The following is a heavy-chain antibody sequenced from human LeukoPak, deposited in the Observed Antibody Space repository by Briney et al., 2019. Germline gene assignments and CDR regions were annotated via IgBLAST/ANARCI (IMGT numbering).Heavy chain of an antibody. Sequence: PGGSLRLSCAASGFTFSSYSMNWVRQAPGKGLEWVSSISSSSSYIYYADSVKGRFTISRDNAKNSLYLQMNSLRAEDTALYYCARARGRGSGYCSGGSCLYYFDYWGQGTLVTVSS. J-gene: IGHJ4*02. D-gene: IGHD2-15*01. CDR1: GFTFSSYS. CDR2: ISSSSSYI. CDR3: ARARGRGSGYCSGGSCLYYFDY. V-gene: IGHV3-21*04.